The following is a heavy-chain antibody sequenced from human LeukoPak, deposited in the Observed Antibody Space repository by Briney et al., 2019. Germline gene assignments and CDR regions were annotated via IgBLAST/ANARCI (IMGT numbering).Heavy chain of an antibody. V-gene: IGHV3-23*01. CDR3: ARGGGLDV. J-gene: IGHJ6*02. CDR1: GFTFSGFW. CDR2: ISGSGGST. D-gene: IGHD3-16*01. Sequence: GGSLRLSCAVSGFTFSGFWMSWSRQAPGKGLEWVSAISGSGGSTYYADSVKGRFTISRDNAKNSLYLQMGNLRAEDTAVYFCARGGGLDVWGQGATVTVSS.